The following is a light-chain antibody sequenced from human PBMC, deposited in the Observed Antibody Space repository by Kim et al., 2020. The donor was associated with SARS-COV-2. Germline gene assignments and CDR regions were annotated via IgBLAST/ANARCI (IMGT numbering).Light chain of an antibody. CDR1: QSISGW. J-gene: IGKJ1*01. V-gene: IGKV1-5*01. CDR2: DAS. Sequence: DIQMTQSPSTLSASVGDRFTITCRASQSISGWLAWYQQKPGKVPQLLIYDASSLESGVPSRFSGSGSGTEFTLTISSLQPDDVATYYCHQYNGYTFGQGTKVDIK. CDR3: HQYNGYT.